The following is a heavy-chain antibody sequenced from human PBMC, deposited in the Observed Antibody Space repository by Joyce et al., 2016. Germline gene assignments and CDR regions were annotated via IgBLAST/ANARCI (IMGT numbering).Heavy chain of an antibody. J-gene: IGHJ4*02. CDR2: SYNSGIT. CDR1: GGSINSGGYY. CDR3: AREDDIRGADY. Sequence: QVQLQESGPGLVKPSQTLSLTCAVSGGSINSGGYYWSWIRQRPGQGLELIGYSYNSGITVYKPSLKSRVIISADTSKNQFSLKLSSVTSADTAVYYCAREDDIRGADYWVQGSLVTVSS. D-gene: IGHD3-10*01. V-gene: IGHV4-31*11.